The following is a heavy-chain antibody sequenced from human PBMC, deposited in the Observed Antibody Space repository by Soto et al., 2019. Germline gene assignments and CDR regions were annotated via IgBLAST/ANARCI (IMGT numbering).Heavy chain of an antibody. Sequence: EVQLVESGGGLVEPGGSLRLSCAASGFTFSSYAMNWVRQAPGKGLEWVSYISSDSTTIYYADSVKGRFTVSRDNANNSLYLQTNSLRDEDTAVYYGARIKVVEWFFINVDVYDMDVWGQGTPVTVSS. CDR2: ISSDSTTI. V-gene: IGHV3-48*02. D-gene: IGHD3-3*01. J-gene: IGHJ6*02. CDR3: ARIKVVEWFFINVDVYDMDV. CDR1: GFTFSSYA.